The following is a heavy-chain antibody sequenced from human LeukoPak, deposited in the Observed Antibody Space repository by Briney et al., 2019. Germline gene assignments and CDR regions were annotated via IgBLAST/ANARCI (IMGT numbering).Heavy chain of an antibody. CDR1: GFTFSHYS. V-gene: IGHV3-21*01. CDR2: ISSSSNYI. Sequence: PGGSLRLSCAASGFTFSHYSMNMNWVRQAPGKGLEWVSSISSSSNYIYYADSVKGRFTISRDNAKNSLYLQMNSLRVEDTAVYYCAKDLEMATMGVFDYWGQGTLVTVSS. CDR3: AKDLEMATMGVFDY. J-gene: IGHJ4*02. D-gene: IGHD5-24*01.